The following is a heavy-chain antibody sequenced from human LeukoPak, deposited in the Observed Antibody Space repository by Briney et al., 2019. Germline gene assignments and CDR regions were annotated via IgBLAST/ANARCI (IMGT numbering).Heavy chain of an antibody. J-gene: IGHJ6*03. Sequence: GGSLRLSCAASGFTFSSYWMSWVRQAPGKGLEWMSVISYDGRNKYFADSVKGRFTLSRDNSKNTLYLQMNNLRAEDTADYYCARGQRAHVEWSSYMDVWGKGTTVTVSS. D-gene: IGHD3-3*01. CDR3: ARGQRAHVEWSSYMDV. CDR2: ISYDGRNK. V-gene: IGHV3-30*03. CDR1: GFTFSSYW.